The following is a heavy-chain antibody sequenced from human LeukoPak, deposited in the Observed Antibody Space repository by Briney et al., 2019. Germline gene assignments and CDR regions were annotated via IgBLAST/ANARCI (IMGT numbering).Heavy chain of an antibody. CDR1: GVTLIIYW. J-gene: IGHJ4*02. CDR3: ARDDFWSALDY. V-gene: IGHV3-74*01. D-gene: IGHD3-3*01. Sequence: RGALRLSCAPSGVTLIIYWTHSGRHAPRERVLWVSRINSDGSTTSYADSVKGRFTISRDNAKNTLYLQMNSLRAEDTAVYYCARDDFWSALDYWGQGTLVTVSS. CDR2: INSDGSTT.